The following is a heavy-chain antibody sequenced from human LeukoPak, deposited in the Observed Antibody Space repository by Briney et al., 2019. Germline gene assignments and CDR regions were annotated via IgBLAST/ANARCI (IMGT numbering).Heavy chain of an antibody. D-gene: IGHD3-22*01. CDR3: ARGLYDSSDYYYFDY. V-gene: IGHV4-39*07. J-gene: IGHJ4*02. CDR2: IYYSGST. Sequence: SETLSLTCTVSGGSISSSSYYWGWIRQPPGKGLEWIGYIYYSGSTHYNPSLKSRVTMSVDASKNHLSLKLSSVTAADTAVYYCARGLYDSSDYYYFDYWGQGTLVTVSS. CDR1: GGSISSSSYY.